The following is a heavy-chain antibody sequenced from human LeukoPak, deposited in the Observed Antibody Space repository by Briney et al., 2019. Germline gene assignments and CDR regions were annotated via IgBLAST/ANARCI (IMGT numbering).Heavy chain of an antibody. V-gene: IGHV3-23*01. CDR3: AKDLPTGLSPVDAFDI. CDR2: ISGSGGST. CDR1: GFIFSHYW. Sequence: PGGSLRLSCATSGFIFSHYWMSWVRQAPGKGLEWVSAISGSGGSTYYADSVKGRFTISRDNSKNTLYLQMNSLRAEDTAVYYCAKDLPTGLSPVDAFDIWGQGTMVTVSS. J-gene: IGHJ3*02. D-gene: IGHD3-9*01.